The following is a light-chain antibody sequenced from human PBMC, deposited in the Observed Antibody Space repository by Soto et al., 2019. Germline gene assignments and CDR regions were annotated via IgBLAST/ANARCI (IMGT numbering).Light chain of an antibody. J-gene: IGLJ1*01. CDR3: SSYTSSSPRV. CDR2: DIR. V-gene: IGLV2-14*03. CDR1: SSDVGGYKY. Sequence: QSVLTQPASVSGSPGQSITISCTGTSSDVGGYKYVSWYQQHPGKAPKLMIYDIRNRPSGVSNRVSGSKSGNTASLTISEHQAEDAADYYCSSYTSSSPRVFGTGTKVTVL.